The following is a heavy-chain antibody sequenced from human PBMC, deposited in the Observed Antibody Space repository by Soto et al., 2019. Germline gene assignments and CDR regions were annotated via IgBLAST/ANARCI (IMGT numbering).Heavy chain of an antibody. J-gene: IGHJ5*02. CDR2: IYYSGTT. Sequence: SETLSLTCTVSGDSVSSCSYYWIWIRQPPGKGLEWIGYIYYSGTTNYNPSLMSRVTISVDMSKNQFSLKLSSVTAADTAVYYCARAYYDSSYWFDPWGQGTLVTVSS. CDR1: GDSVSSCSYY. CDR3: ARAYYDSSYWFDP. V-gene: IGHV4-61*01. D-gene: IGHD3-22*01.